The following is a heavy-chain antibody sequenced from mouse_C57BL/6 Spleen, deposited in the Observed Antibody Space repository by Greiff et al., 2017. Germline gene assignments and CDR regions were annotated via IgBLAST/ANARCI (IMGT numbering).Heavy chain of an antibody. CDR1: GYTFTSYW. V-gene: IGHV1-59*01. J-gene: IGHJ2*01. CDR2: IDPSDSYT. CDR3: ARSRGNYVDY. Sequence: VQLQQPGAELVRPGTSVKLSCKASGYTFTSYWMHWVKQRPGQGLEWIGVIDPSDSYTNYNQKFKGKATLTVDTSSSTAYMQLSSLTSEDSAVYYCARSRGNYVDYWGQGTTLTVSS.